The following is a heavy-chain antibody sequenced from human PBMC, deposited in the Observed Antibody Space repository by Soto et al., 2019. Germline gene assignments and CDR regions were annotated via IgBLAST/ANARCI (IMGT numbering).Heavy chain of an antibody. D-gene: IGHD3-10*01. V-gene: IGHV3-23*01. CDR2: IAGDASST. Sequence: EVEMLESGGGLVQPGGSLRLSCAVSGLTFRNYAMTWVRQAPGKGLEWVSTIAGDASSTFYPDSVKGRFTISRDNSNNMLYLQMNSLRAEDTAVSYCEKGGHYGVFDSWVHAGLVTVSS. CDR1: GLTFRNYA. J-gene: IGHJ5*01. CDR3: EKGGHYGVFDS.